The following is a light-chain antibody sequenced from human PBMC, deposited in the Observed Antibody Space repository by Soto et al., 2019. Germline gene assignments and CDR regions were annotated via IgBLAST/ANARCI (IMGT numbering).Light chain of an antibody. V-gene: IGKV3-20*01. CDR2: GAF. CDR3: KHYNSYSEA. J-gene: IGKJ1*01. CDR1: QSVSSSY. Sequence: EFGFTQAPGTPAFSPGERATLSCRASQSVSSSYLAWYQQKSGQAHRLLIYGAFTRAAGVPARFSGSGSGTEFTLTISSLQPDDFATYYCKHYNSYSEAFGQGTKVDIK.